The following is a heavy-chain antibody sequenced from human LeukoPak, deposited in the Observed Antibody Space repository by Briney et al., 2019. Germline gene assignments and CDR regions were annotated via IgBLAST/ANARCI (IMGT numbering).Heavy chain of an antibody. CDR2: INPNSGGT. CDR1: GYTFTGYY. D-gene: IGHD3-10*01. J-gene: IGHJ4*02. CDR3: ARDHPRRGSAKQYSDY. Sequence: ASVKVSCKASGYTFTGYYMHWVRQAAGQGLEWMGWINPNSGGTNYAQKFQGRVTMTRDTSISTAYMELSRLRSDDTAVYYCARDHPRRGSAKQYSDYWGQGTLVTVSS. V-gene: IGHV1-2*02.